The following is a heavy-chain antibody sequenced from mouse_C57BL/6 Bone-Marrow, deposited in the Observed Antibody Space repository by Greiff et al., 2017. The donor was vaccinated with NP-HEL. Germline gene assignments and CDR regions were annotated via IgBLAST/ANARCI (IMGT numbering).Heavy chain of an antibody. CDR2: IYPRSGNT. V-gene: IGHV1-81*01. CDR1: GYTFTSYG. Sequence: QVQLQQSGAELARPGASVKLSCKASGYTFTSYGISWVKQRTGQGLEWIGEIYPRSGNTYYNEKFKGKATLTADKSSSTAYMELRSLTSEDSAVYFCAREDVYDKGAWFAYWGQGTLVTVSA. D-gene: IGHD2-2*01. CDR3: AREDVYDKGAWFAY. J-gene: IGHJ3*01.